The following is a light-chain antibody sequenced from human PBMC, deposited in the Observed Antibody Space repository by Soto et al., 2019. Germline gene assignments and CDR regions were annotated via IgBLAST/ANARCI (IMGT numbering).Light chain of an antibody. CDR2: GAS. CDR1: QSLSSN. Sequence: EIVLTQSPATLSVSPGERATLSCRASQSLSSNLAWYQQRPGQAPRLLIYGASIRATGIPARFIGSGSGTEFTLTISSLQSEDFAGYYCQQYINWPRTFGQGTRVGVK. J-gene: IGKJ1*01. V-gene: IGKV3-15*01. CDR3: QQYINWPRT.